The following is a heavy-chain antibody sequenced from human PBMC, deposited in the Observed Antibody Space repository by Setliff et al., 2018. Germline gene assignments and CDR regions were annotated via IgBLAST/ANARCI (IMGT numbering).Heavy chain of an antibody. CDR3: AREKGLRGVGWFDP. D-gene: IGHD3-10*01. J-gene: IGHJ5*02. CDR2: IYHSGST. CDR1: GGSFSGYY. V-gene: IGHV4-34*01. Sequence: KTSETLSLTCAVYGGSFSGYYWSWIRQPPGKGLEWIGYIYHSGSTYYNPSLKSRVTILADTSQNQFSLKLTSVTAADTAVYYCAREKGLRGVGWFDPWGLGTLVTVSS.